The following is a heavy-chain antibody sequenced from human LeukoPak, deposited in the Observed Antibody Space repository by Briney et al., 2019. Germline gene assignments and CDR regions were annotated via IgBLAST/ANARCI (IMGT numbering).Heavy chain of an antibody. V-gene: IGHV3-23*01. D-gene: IGHD1-26*01. CDR3: ARVLGSYAFDY. CDR1: GFTFSDYT. CDR2: INGGGGYT. J-gene: IGHJ4*02. Sequence: GGSLRLSCAASGFTFSDYTMNWVRQAPGKGLEWVSGINGGGGYTYYADSVKGRFTISRDNSKNTLYLQMNSLRAEDTAVYYCARVLGSYAFDYWGQGILVTVSS.